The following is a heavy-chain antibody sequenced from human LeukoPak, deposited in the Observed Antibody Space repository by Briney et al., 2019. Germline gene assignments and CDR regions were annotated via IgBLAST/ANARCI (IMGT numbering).Heavy chain of an antibody. CDR2: ISSGSSYI. V-gene: IGHV3-21*01. J-gene: IGHJ4*02. D-gene: IGHD3-10*01. Sequence: PGGSLRLSCAASGFTFSSYSMNWVRQAPGKGLVWVSSISSGSSYIYYADSVKGRFTISRDNAKNSLYLQMNSLRAEDTAVYYCARDCRDYGSGTYRGIDYWGQGTLVTVSS. CDR3: ARDCRDYGSGTYRGIDY. CDR1: GFTFSSYS.